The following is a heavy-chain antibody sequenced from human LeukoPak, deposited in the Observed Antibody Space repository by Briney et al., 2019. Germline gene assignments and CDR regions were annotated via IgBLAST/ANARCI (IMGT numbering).Heavy chain of an antibody. CDR1: GFTFSSSA. J-gene: IGHJ4*02. CDR2: ISNNGGYT. D-gene: IGHD2-15*01. Sequence: GGSLRLSCAASGFTFSSSAMSWVRQAPGKGLEWVSAISNNGGYTYYADSVQGPFTISRDNSKSTLCLQMNSLRAEDTAVYYCAKQLGYCSDGSCYFPYWGQGTLVTVSS. CDR3: AKQLGYCSDGSCYFPY. V-gene: IGHV3-23*01.